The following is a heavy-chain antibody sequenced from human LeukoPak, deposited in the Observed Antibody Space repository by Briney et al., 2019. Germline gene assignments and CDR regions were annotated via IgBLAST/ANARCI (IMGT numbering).Heavy chain of an antibody. CDR3: ARDPSGYFNY. J-gene: IGHJ4*02. V-gene: IGHV4-4*07. Sequence: SETLSLTCSVSGGSISSYYWSWIRQPAGKGLEWIGRIYTTGSTNYNPSLRSRVTMSVDTSKNLFSLKLSSVSAADTAMYYCARDPSGYFNYWGQGTLVTVSS. CDR1: GGSISSYY. D-gene: IGHD3-22*01. CDR2: IYTTGST.